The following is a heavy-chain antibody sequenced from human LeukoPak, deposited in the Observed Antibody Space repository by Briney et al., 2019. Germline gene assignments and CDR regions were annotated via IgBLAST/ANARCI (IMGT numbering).Heavy chain of an antibody. CDR1: GGSISSYY. D-gene: IGHD3-10*01. CDR3: ARMVGGGARRYYYYYMDV. J-gene: IGHJ6*03. V-gene: IGHV4-59*01. Sequence: PSETLSLTCTVSGGSISSYYWSWIRQPPGKGLEWIGYIYYSGSANYNPSLKSRVTISVDTSKNQFSLKLSSVTAADTAVYYCARMVGGGARRYYYYYMDVGGKGTRVTIPS. CDR2: IYYSGSA.